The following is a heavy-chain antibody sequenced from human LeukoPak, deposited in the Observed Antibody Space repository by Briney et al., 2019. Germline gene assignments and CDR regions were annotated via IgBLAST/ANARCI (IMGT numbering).Heavy chain of an antibody. CDR1: GXTFSSHT. Sequence: GGSLRLSCSASGXTFSSHTMHWVRQAPGKGLDYVASISTIGERTFYADSVKGRFTISRDNSKVTLYLQMSSLRDEDTAVYHCVKDLSGTYSFDFWGQGTLVTVSS. D-gene: IGHD1-26*01. V-gene: IGHV3-64D*06. J-gene: IGHJ4*02. CDR2: ISTIGERT. CDR3: VKDLSGTYSFDF.